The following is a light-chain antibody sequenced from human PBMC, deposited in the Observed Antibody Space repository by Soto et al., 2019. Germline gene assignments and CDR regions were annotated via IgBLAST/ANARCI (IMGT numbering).Light chain of an antibody. CDR1: KLGDRY. Sequence: SYELTQPPSVSVSPGQTASITRSGDKLGDRYACWYQQKPGQSPVLVIYQDTKRPSGIPERFSGSNSGNTATLTISGTQAMDEADYFCQVWGSNTVVFGGGTKLTVL. J-gene: IGLJ2*01. CDR3: QVWGSNTVV. CDR2: QDT. V-gene: IGLV3-1*01.